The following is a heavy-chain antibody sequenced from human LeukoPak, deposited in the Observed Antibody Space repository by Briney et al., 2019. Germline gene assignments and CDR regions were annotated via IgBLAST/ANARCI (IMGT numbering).Heavy chain of an antibody. CDR2: IYYSGST. J-gene: IGHJ4*02. CDR1: GFTFSSYA. CDR3: ARFRMDYGDYVGLDY. D-gene: IGHD4-17*01. Sequence: GSLRLSCAASGFTFSSYAMSWVRQPPGKGLEWIGSIYYSGSTYYNPSLKSRVTISVDTSKNQFSLKLSSVTAADTAVYYCARFRMDYGDYVGLDYWGQGTLVTVSS. V-gene: IGHV4-38-2*01.